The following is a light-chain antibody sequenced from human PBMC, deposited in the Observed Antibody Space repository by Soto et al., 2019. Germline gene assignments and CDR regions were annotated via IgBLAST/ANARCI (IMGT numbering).Light chain of an antibody. CDR1: QSVSSNY. CDR3: LHYGTSSWT. Sequence: IVLTQSPGTLSLSPGERATLSCRASQSVSSNYLAWYQQKSGHAPRLLIYGVSSRATGIPDRFSGSGSGTDFTLTISRLEPEDFAVFYCLHYGTSSWTFGQGTKVEIK. V-gene: IGKV3-20*01. J-gene: IGKJ1*01. CDR2: GVS.